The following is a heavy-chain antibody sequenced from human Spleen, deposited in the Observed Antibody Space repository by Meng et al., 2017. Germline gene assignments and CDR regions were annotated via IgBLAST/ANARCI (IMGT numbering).Heavy chain of an antibody. CDR2: LGAHPGDT. D-gene: IGHD3-10*01. V-gene: IGHV1-18*04. Sequence: QVQLVQSGAEVKRPGASVKVSCKASGYTFTSYYMHWVRQAPGQGLEWMAWLGAHPGDTSHAPKFLGRVTVTADTATATAYMELRSLRSDDTAVYYCARGTPGRSYCDYWGLGTLVTVSS. J-gene: IGHJ4*02. CDR1: GYTFTSYY. CDR3: ARGTPGRSYCDY.